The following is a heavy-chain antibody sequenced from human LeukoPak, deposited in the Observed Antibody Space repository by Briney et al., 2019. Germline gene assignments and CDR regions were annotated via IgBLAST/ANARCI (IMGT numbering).Heavy chain of an antibody. D-gene: IGHD6-13*01. CDR3: ARGDFRSWYWWVFDY. CDR1: GYSFTSYW. CDR2: IYSGDSDT. V-gene: IGHV5-51*01. Sequence: GESLQISCQGSGYSFTSYWIGWVRQMPGQGLEWVGIIYSGDSDTRYSPSFQGQVTISADKSISTAYLQWSSLEASDIAMYYCARGDFRSWYWWVFDYWGQGTLVPVSS. J-gene: IGHJ4*02.